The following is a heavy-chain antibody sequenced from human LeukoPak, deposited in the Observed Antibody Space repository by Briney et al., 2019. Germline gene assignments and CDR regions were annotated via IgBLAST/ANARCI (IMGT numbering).Heavy chain of an antibody. Sequence: ASVKVSCKASGYTFINYYIHWVRQAPGQGLQWVGIINPSTGSTTYAQKFQGRVTMTRDMSTNTVYMELSSLRSEDTAIYYCAKGVCSGVSCYSTDWFDPWGQGTLVTVSS. D-gene: IGHD2-15*01. CDR1: GYTFINYY. CDR3: AKGVCSGVSCYSTDWFDP. J-gene: IGHJ5*02. V-gene: IGHV1-46*01. CDR2: INPSTGST.